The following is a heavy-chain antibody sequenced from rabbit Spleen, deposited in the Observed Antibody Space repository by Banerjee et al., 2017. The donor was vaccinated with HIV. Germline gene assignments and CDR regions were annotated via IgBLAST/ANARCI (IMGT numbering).Heavy chain of an antibody. V-gene: IGHV1S7*01. D-gene: IGHD8-1*01. J-gene: IGHJ4*01. CDR2: IDPIFGST. CDR1: GFDFSSYG. Sequence: QQLEESGGGLVQPGGSLQLSCKASGFDFSSYGVSWVRQGPGKGLEWIGYIDPIFGSTVYATWVNGRFTISRENTQNTLYLQLNSLTVADTATYFCARNLENYAGSSYLDLWGQGTLVTVS. CDR3: ARNLENYAGSSYLDL.